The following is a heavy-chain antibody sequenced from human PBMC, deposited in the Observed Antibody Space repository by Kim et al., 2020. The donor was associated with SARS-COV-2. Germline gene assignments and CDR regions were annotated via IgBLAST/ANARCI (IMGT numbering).Heavy chain of an antibody. D-gene: IGHD3-10*01. J-gene: IGHJ6*02. Sequence: ASVKVSCKASGYTFTSYAMNWVRQAPGQGLEWMGWINTNTGNPTYAQGFTGRFVFSLDTSVSTAYLQISSLKAEDTAVYYCATLMVRVLNGDRTPIKYYYYYGMDVWGQGTTVTVSS. V-gene: IGHV7-4-1*02. CDR1: GYTFTSYA. CDR2: INTNTGNP. CDR3: ATLMVRVLNGDRTPIKYYYYYGMDV.